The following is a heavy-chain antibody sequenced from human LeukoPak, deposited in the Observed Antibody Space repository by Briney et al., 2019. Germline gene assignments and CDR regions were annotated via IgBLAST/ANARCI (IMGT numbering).Heavy chain of an antibody. J-gene: IGHJ5*02. CDR3: ARAFTGTSRRYGDYWFDP. CDR1: GYTFTGYY. Sequence: ASVRVSCKASGYTFTGYYMHWVRQAPGQGREWMGWINPNSCGTNYAQKFQGRVTMTRDTSISTAYMELARLRSDDTAVYYCARAFTGTSRRYGDYWFDPWGQGSLVTVSS. V-gene: IGHV1-2*02. CDR2: INPNSCGT. D-gene: IGHD4-17*01.